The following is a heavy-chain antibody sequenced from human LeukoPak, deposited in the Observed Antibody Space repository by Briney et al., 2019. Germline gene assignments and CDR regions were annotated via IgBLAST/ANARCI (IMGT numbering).Heavy chain of an antibody. V-gene: IGHV3-30-3*01. CDR3: ARDQYSSSGVDY. CDR1: GFTFSSYA. D-gene: IGHD6-6*01. CDR2: ISYDGSNK. J-gene: IGHJ4*02. Sequence: GRSLRLSCAASGFTFSSYAMHWVRQAPGKGLEWVAVISYDGSNKYYADSVKGRFTISRDNSKNTLYLQMNSLRAEDTAVYYGARDQYSSSGVDYWGQGTLVTVSS.